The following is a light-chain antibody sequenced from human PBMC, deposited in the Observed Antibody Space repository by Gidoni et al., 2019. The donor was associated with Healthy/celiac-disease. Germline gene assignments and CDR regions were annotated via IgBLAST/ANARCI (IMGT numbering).Light chain of an antibody. CDR2: DAS. CDR1: QSVSSY. CDR3: QQRSNWPPT. Sequence: EIVLTQSPATLSWSPGERATLSCRASQSVSSYLAWYQQKPGQAPRLLIYDASNRATGIPARFSGSGSGTDFTLTISSLEPEDFAVYSCQQRSNWPPTFGQGTKVEIK. V-gene: IGKV3-11*01. J-gene: IGKJ1*01.